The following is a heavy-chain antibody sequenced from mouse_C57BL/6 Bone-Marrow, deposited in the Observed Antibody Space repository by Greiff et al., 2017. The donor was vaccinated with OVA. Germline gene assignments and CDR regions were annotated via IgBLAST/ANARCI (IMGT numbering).Heavy chain of an antibody. CDR1: GYTFTSYG. CDR2: IYPRSGNT. J-gene: IGHJ2*01. Sequence: VQLQQSGAELARPGASVKLSCKASGYTFTSYGIRWVKQRTGQGLEWIGEIYPRSGNTYYNEKFKGKATLTADKSSSTAYMELRSLTSEDSAVYFCARSYYYGRFYFDYWGQGTTLTVSS. D-gene: IGHD1-1*01. V-gene: IGHV1-81*01. CDR3: ARSYYYGRFYFDY.